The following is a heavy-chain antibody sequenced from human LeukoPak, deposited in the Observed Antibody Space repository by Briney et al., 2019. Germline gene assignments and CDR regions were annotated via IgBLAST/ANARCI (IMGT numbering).Heavy chain of an antibody. J-gene: IGHJ4*02. Sequence: QPGGSLRLSCAASGFTFSSYAMSWVRQAPGKGLEWVSAFGGSGGGTYYADSVKGRFTISRDNSKNTLYLQMNSLRAEDTAVYYCAKVFLFRTVAGGDYWGQGTLVTVSS. D-gene: IGHD6-19*01. CDR2: FGGSGGGT. CDR3: AKVFLFRTVAGGDY. V-gene: IGHV3-23*01. CDR1: GFTFSSYA.